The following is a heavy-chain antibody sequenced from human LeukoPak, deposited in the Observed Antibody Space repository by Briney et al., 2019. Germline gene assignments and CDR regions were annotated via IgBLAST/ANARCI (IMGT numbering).Heavy chain of an antibody. D-gene: IGHD3-10*01. CDR2: IYYSGST. J-gene: IGHJ4*02. CDR1: GGSISSTSYY. CDR3: ARHRFSYGPGSYHYFDY. V-gene: IGHV4-39*01. Sequence: SETPSLTCTVSGGSISSTSYYWGWIRQPPGKGLEWIGSIYYSGSTYYNPSLKSRVTISVDTSKNQFSLKLSSVTAADTAVYYCARHRFSYGPGSYHYFDYWGQGTLVTVSS.